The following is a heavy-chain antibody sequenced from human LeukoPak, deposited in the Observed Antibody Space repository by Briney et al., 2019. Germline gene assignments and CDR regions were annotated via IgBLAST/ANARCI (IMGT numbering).Heavy chain of an antibody. J-gene: IGHJ4*02. CDR2: IKQDGSEK. CDR3: ARIVPAACFDY. V-gene: IGHV3-7*01. CDR1: GFIFSSYW. D-gene: IGHD2-2*01. Sequence: SGGSLRPSCAASGFIFSSYWMSWVRQTPGKGLEWVANIKQDGSEKYYVDSVKGRFTISRDNAKNSLYLQMNSLRAEDTAVYYCARIVPAACFDYWGQGTLVTVSS.